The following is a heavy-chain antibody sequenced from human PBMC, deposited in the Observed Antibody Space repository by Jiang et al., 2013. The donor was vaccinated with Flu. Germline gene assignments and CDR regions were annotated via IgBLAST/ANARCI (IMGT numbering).Heavy chain of an antibody. CDR2: IYPGDSDV. CDR1: GYNFATYW. Sequence: PGESLKISCQASGYNFATYWIAWVRQLPGKGLEWMGIIYPGDSDVRYSPSFQGQVTISADKSISTAYLQWSSLKASDTAIYYCARESTRSYWFDPWGQGTLVTVAS. J-gene: IGHJ5*02. CDR3: ARESTRSYWFDP. V-gene: IGHV5-51*03. D-gene: IGHD1-26*01.